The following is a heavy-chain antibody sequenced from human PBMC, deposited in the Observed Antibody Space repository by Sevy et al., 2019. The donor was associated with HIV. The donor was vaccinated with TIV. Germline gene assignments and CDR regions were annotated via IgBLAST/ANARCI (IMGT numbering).Heavy chain of an antibody. D-gene: IGHD5-12*01. CDR1: GGSISSSSYY. CDR3: ARHRERWLQIGPGVDY. V-gene: IGHV4-39*01. J-gene: IGHJ4*02. Sequence: SETLSLTCTVSGGSISSSSYYWGWIRQPPGKGLEWIGSIYYSGSTYYNPSLKSRVTISVDTSKNQFSLKLSSVTAADTAVYCCARHRERWLQIGPGVDYWGQGTLVTVSS. CDR2: IYYSGST.